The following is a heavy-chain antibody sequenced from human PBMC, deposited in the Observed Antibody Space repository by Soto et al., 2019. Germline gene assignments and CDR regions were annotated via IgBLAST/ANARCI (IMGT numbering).Heavy chain of an antibody. CDR3: ASVRGAYGMEV. CDR2: ISAYNGNT. Sequence: QVQLVQSGAEVKKPGASVKVSCKASGYTFTSYGISWVRQAPGQGLEWMGWISAYNGNTNYAQKLQGRATMTPDTATRTAYVSLWNLRSADTAVYYCASVRGAYGMEVWGQGTKVTVSS. V-gene: IGHV1-18*01. J-gene: IGHJ6*02. CDR1: GYTFTSYG.